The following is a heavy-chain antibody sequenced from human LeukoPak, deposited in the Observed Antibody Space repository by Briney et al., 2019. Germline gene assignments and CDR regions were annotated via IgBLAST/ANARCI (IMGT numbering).Heavy chain of an antibody. V-gene: IGHV3-23*01. CDR3: AKQPDSSGFPSFFDY. D-gene: IGHD3-22*01. CDR2: LSDGGGST. J-gene: IGHJ4*02. Sequence: PGGSLRLSCAASGFTFSNYAMTWVRQAPGKGLEWVSSLSDGGGSTYYADSVKGRFTISRDNSKNTLFLQMNSLRAEDTAVYYCAKQPDSSGFPSFFDYWGQGTLVTVSS. CDR1: GFTFSNYA.